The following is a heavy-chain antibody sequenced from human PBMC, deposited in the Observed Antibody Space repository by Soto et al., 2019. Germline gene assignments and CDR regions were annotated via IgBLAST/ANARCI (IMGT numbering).Heavy chain of an antibody. CDR1: GSPIHNYY. CDR2: SYYSGTT. Sequence: PSVTLSLTCTVSGSPIHNYYWSGIRQSPGRRLEWIGCSYYSGTTNYNPSLRSRVTISIGASKTQFSLRLRSVTAADTPVSYCARRHEWIYLFDTWGPGTLVP. J-gene: IGHJ4*02. CDR3: ARRHEWIYLFDT. V-gene: IGHV4-59*01. D-gene: IGHD2-2*03.